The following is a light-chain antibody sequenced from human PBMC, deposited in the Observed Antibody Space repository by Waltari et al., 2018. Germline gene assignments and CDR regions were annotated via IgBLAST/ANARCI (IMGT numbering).Light chain of an antibody. V-gene: IGKV3-20*01. J-gene: IGKJ1*01. CDR1: QSVNNNY. CDR3: HQYGSSPT. CDR2: GAS. Sequence: EIVLTQSPGTLSLSPGERATLSCRASQSVNNNYLAWYQQKPGKAPRLLIYGASSRATGIPDRFSGSGSGTDFTLTISRLEPEDFAVYYCHQYGSSPTFGQGTKVEIK.